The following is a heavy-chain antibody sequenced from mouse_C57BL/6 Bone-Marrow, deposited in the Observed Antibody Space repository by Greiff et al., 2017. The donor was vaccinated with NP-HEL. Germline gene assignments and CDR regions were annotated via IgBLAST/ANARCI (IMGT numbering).Heavy chain of an antibody. CDR3: ASYGSSYGGWFAY. V-gene: IGHV1-69*01. Sequence: QVQLQQPGAELVMPGASVKLSCKASGYTFTSYWMHWVKQRPGQGLEWIGEIDPSDSYTNYNQKFKGKSTLTVDKSSSTAYMQRSSLTSEDSAVYYCASYGSSYGGWFAYWCQGTLVTVSA. CDR1: GYTFTSYW. CDR2: IDPSDSYT. D-gene: IGHD1-1*01. J-gene: IGHJ3*01.